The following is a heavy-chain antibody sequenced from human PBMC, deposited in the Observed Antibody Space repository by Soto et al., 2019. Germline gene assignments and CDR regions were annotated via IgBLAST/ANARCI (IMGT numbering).Heavy chain of an antibody. D-gene: IGHD6-6*01. CDR1: GGSVSSGSYY. V-gene: IGHV4-61*01. CDR3: ARDEEARPYFYGMDV. Sequence: SETLSLTCTVSGGSVSSGSYYWSWIRQPPGKGLEWIGYIYYGGSTNYNPSLKTRVTISVDTSKNQLSLKLSSVTAEDTAVYYCARDEEARPYFYGMDVWGQGTTVTVSS. J-gene: IGHJ6*02. CDR2: IYYGGST.